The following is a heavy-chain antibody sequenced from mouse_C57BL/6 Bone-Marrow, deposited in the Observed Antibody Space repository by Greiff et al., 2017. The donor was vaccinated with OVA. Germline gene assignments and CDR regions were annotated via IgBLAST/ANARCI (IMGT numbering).Heavy chain of an antibody. CDR1: GYTFTSYW. V-gene: IGHV1-59*01. CDR3: ARGETHASDPYYYAMDY. D-gene: IGHD6-2*01. CDR2: IDPSDSYT. J-gene: IGHJ4*01. Sequence: QVQLQQPGAELVRPGTSVKLSCTASGYTFTSYWMHWVKQRPGQGLEWIGVIDPSDSYTNYNQKFKGKATLTVDTSSSTAYMQLSSLTSEDSAVYYCARGETHASDPYYYAMDYWGQGTSVTVSS.